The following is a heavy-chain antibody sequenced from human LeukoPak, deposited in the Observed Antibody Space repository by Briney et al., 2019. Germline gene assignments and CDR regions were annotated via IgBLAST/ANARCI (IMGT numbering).Heavy chain of an antibody. CDR1: GFTFSTYS. D-gene: IGHD3-22*01. CDR3: ASSNYYDSSGSPRVDY. J-gene: IGHJ4*02. Sequence: GGSLRLSCAASGFTFSTYSMNWVRQPPGKGLEWVSHISSGSSIYYADSVKGRFTISRDNAKNSLYLQMNSLRAEDTAVYYCASSNYYDSSGSPRVDYWGQGTLVTVSS. V-gene: IGHV3-48*04. CDR2: ISSGSSI.